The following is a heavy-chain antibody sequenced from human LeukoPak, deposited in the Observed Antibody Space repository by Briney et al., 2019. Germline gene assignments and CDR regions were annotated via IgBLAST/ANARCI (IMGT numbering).Heavy chain of an antibody. CDR1: GGSISSSNW. V-gene: IGHV4-4*02. D-gene: IGHD1-26*01. CDR2: INHSGST. CDR3: ARDKFPLVGATGDDGFDI. Sequence: SETLSLTCAVSGGSISSSNWWSWIRQPPGKGLEWIGEINHSGSTNYNPSLKSRVTISVDKSKNQFSLKLSSVTAADTAVYYCARDKFPLVGATGDDGFDIWGQGTMVTVSS. J-gene: IGHJ3*02.